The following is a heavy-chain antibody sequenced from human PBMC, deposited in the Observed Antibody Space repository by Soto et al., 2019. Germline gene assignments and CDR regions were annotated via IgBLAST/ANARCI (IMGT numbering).Heavy chain of an antibody. V-gene: IGHV3-33*01. CDR1: GFSFSNYG. CDR3: ARDFWSVALDV. D-gene: IGHD2-15*01. J-gene: IGHJ6*02. CDR2: IWYDGSNK. Sequence: QVQLVESGGGVVQPGRSLRLSCAASGFSFSNYGMHWVRQAPGKGLEWVAVIWYDGSNKYYADSVKGRFTVSRDISKNTLYLQMNSRSVEDTGVEYCARDFWSVALDVWGQGTTVTISS.